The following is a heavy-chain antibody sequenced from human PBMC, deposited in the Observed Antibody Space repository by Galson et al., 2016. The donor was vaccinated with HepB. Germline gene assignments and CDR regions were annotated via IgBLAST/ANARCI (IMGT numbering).Heavy chain of an antibody. CDR1: GFTFDDYG. CDR3: ARGLVGSGLDV. CDR2: VNWSGDST. V-gene: IGHV3-20*01. J-gene: IGHJ6*01. D-gene: IGHD3-10*01. Sequence: SLRLSCAVSGFTFDDYGMTWVRQAPGKGLEWVSGVNWSGDSTAYADSVKGRFTMYRDDARNSLYLQVSSLRVEDTALYQCARGLVGSGLDVWWQGTTVTVSS.